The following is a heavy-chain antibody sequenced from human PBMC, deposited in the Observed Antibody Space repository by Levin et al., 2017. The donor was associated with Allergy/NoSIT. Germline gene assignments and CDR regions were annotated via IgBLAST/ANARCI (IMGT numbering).Heavy chain of an antibody. Sequence: SCAASGFTFSIYSMSWVRQAPGKGLEWVSGISDDGSHTYYADSVKGRFTISRDNSKNTAYLQMNSVRDEDTAVYYCAKGGDYGDAPYYYMDVWGKGTTVTVSS. CDR3: AKGGDYGDAPYYYMDV. CDR1: GFTFSIYS. D-gene: IGHD4-17*01. J-gene: IGHJ6*03. V-gene: IGHV3-23*01. CDR2: ISDDGSHT.